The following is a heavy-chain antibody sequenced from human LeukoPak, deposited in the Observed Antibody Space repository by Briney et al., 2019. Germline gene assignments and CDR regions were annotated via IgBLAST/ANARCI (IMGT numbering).Heavy chain of an antibody. CDR1: GYSFSSYD. CDR3: ARMFVFYDILTGQNKYYNGMDV. V-gene: IGHV1-8*01. D-gene: IGHD3-9*01. Sequence: ASVKVSCKASGYSFSSYDIHWVRQATGQVPEWMGWTNPDSGKTGYAPKFQGRVTMTTNSSISTGYMELSSLRSEDTAVYYCARMFVFYDILTGQNKYYNGMDVWGQGTTVIVSS. J-gene: IGHJ6*02. CDR2: TNPDSGKT.